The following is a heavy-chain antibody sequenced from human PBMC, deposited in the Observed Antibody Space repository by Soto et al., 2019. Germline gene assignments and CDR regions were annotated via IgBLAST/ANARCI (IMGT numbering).Heavy chain of an antibody. D-gene: IGHD1-26*01. V-gene: IGHV1-3*01. Sequence: ASVKVSCKASGYTFTSYAMHWVRQAPGQRLEWMGWINAGNGNTKYSQKFQGRVTITRDTSASTAYMELSSLRSEDTAVYYCARVAPFGRDDYYYYGMDVWGQGNTVTVS. CDR3: ARVAPFGRDDYYYYGMDV. CDR1: GYTFTSYA. J-gene: IGHJ6*02. CDR2: INAGNGNT.